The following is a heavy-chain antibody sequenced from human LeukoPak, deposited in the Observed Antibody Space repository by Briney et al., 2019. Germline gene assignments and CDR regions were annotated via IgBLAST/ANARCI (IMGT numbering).Heavy chain of an antibody. V-gene: IGHV3-7*03. Sequence: GGSLRLSCTASGIMFSGYWMGWVRHAPGKGLEWVANIKQHGTEKYYADSVKGRFTISRDNSKNTLYLQMNSLRAEDTAVYYCAKDSHDYSNFFDYWGQGTLVTVSS. CDR2: IKQHGTEK. J-gene: IGHJ4*02. CDR3: AKDSHDYSNFFDY. CDR1: GIMFSGYW. D-gene: IGHD4-4*01.